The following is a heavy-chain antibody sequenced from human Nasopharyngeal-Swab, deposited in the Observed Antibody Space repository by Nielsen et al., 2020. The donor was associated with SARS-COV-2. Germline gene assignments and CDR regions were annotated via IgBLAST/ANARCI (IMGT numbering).Heavy chain of an antibody. J-gene: IGHJ6*02. CDR2: INAGNGNT. CDR3: AGDGDYYGSGSYYPRYYGMDV. V-gene: IGHV1-3*01. Sequence: WVRQAPGQRLEWMGWINAGNGNTKYSQKFQGRVTITRDTSASTAYMELSSLRSEDTAVYYCAGDGDYYGSGSYYPRYYGMDVGGQGTTVTVSS. D-gene: IGHD3-10*01.